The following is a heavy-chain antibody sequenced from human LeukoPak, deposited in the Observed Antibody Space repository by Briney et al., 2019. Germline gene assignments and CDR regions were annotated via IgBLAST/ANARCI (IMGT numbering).Heavy chain of an antibody. Sequence: PSETLSLTCTVSGGSISSSSYYWGWIRQPPGKGLEWIGSIYYSGSTYYNPSLKSRVTISVDTSKNQFSLKLSSVTAADTAAYYCARQGFGGFWFDPWGQGTLVTVSS. CDR3: ARQGFGGFWFDP. J-gene: IGHJ5*02. D-gene: IGHD3-10*01. CDR2: IYYSGST. V-gene: IGHV4-39*01. CDR1: GGSISSSSYY.